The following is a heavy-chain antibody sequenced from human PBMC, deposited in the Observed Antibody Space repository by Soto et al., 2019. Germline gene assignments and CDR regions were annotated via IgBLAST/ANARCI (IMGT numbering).Heavy chain of an antibody. Sequence: EVQLLESGGGLVQPGGSLRLSCAASGFTFSSYAMSWVRQAPGKGLEWVSAISGRGGNTYYADSVKGRFTISRDNSKNRLDLQMNSVRAEATGGYYCAKEGGSYRGGSFDYWGQGTLVTVSS. CDR2: ISGRGGNT. D-gene: IGHD3-16*02. J-gene: IGHJ4*02. V-gene: IGHV3-23*01. CDR1: GFTFSSYA. CDR3: AKEGGSYRGGSFDY.